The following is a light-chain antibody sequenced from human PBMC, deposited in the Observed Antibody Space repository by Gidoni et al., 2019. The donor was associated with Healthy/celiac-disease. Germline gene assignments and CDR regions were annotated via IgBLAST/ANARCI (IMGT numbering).Light chain of an antibody. CDR3: QQYNSYPWT. CDR1: QSISSW. V-gene: IGKV1-5*03. CDR2: KAS. Sequence: DIQMTQSPSTLSASVGDRVTITCRASQSISSWLAWYQQKPGKAPKLLIYKASSVESGVPSRFSDSGSETEFTLTISSLEPDDFATYYCQQYNSYPWTFGQGTKVEIK. J-gene: IGKJ1*01.